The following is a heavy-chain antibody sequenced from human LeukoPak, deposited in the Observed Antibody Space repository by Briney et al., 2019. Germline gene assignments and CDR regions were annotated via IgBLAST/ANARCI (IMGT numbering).Heavy chain of an antibody. V-gene: IGHV4-31*03. D-gene: IGHD2-2*01. J-gene: IGHJ3*02. Sequence: SQTLSLTCTVSGGSISSGGYYWSWLRPHTGQGLEWIVYICYSGSTYYNPSLKSRVTISVDTSKNQFSLKLSSVTAADTAVYYCAGNVKVAPAAPAAFDIWGQGTMVTVSS. CDR1: GGSISSGGYY. CDR2: ICYSGST. CDR3: AGNVKVAPAAPAAFDI.